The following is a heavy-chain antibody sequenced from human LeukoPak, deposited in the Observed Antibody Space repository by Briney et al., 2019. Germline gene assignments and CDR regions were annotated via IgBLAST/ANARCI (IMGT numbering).Heavy chain of an antibody. V-gene: IGHV4-34*01. D-gene: IGHD3-3*02. CDR3: ARIRRPHNWFDP. Sequence: PSETLSLTCAVYGGSFSGYYWSWIRQPPGKGLEWIGEINHSGSTNYNPSLKSRVTISVDTSKNQFSLKLSSVTAADTAVYYCARIRRPHNWFDPWGQGTLVTVSS. CDR1: GGSFSGYY. J-gene: IGHJ5*02. CDR2: INHSGST.